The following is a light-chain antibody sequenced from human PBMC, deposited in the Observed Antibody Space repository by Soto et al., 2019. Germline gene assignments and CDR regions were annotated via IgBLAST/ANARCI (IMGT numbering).Light chain of an antibody. CDR3: PQLNRYLT. Sequence: IQLTQSPSSLSASVGDRVTITCRASQDISSSLAWYQQKPGKAPKLLIYRASTLEGGVPSRFGCSGSGTDFTLTTSSLQTDDSATYYCPQLNRYLTFGGGTKVDIK. J-gene: IGKJ4*01. V-gene: IGKV1-9*01. CDR2: RAS. CDR1: QDISSS.